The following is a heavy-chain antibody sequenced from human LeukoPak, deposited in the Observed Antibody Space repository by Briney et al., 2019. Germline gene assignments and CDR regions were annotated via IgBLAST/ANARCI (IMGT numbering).Heavy chain of an antibody. J-gene: IGHJ5*02. CDR3: ARVVAARPYNWFDP. V-gene: IGHV1-69*05. CDR2: IIPIFGTA. Sequence: GSSVKVSCKASGGTFSSYAISWERQAPGQGLEWMERIIPIFGTANYAQKFQGRVTITTDESTSTAYMELSSLRSEDTAVYYCARVVAARPYNWFDPWGQGTLVTVSS. CDR1: GGTFSSYA. D-gene: IGHD6-6*01.